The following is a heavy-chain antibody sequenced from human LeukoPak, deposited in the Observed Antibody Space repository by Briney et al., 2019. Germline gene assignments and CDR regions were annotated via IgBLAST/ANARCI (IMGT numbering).Heavy chain of an antibody. Sequence: PSETLSLTCTVSGGSISSGDYYWSWIRQPPGKGLEWIGYSYYSGSTYYNPSLKSRVTISVDTSKNQFSLKLSSVTAADTAVYYCARSIVVVPAAYAPYYFDYWGQGTLVTVSS. CDR3: ARSIVVVPAAYAPYYFDY. V-gene: IGHV4-30-4*08. D-gene: IGHD2-2*01. CDR2: SYYSGST. J-gene: IGHJ4*02. CDR1: GGSISSGDYY.